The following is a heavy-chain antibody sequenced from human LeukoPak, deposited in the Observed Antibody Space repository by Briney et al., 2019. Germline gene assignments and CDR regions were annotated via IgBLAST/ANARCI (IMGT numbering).Heavy chain of an antibody. CDR2: INHSGST. CDR3: ARVGDTSGYYQHFDY. J-gene: IGHJ4*01. Sequence: SETLSLTCSVSGYSISSNYYWGWIRQPPGKGLERIGIINHSGSTNYNPSLKSRVTISPDTSKNQFSLKVSSVTAADTAVYYCARVGDTSGYYQHFDYWGQGTLVTVSS. D-gene: IGHD3-22*01. CDR1: GYSISSNYY. V-gene: IGHV4-38-2*02.